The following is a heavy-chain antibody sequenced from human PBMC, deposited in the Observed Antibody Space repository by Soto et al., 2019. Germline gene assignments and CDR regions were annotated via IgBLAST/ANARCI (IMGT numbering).Heavy chain of an antibody. J-gene: IGHJ4*02. CDR1: GFTFSGYW. CDR3: ARASRGYYDSSGYFY. V-gene: IGHV3-74*01. CDR2: INSDGSIT. Sequence: PGGSLRLSCAASGFTFSGYWMHWVRQVPGKGLVWVSRINSDGSITGYADSVKGRFTISRENAKNTLYLQMSNLRVEDTAVYYCARASRGYYDSSGYFYWGQGTLVTVSA. D-gene: IGHD3-22*01.